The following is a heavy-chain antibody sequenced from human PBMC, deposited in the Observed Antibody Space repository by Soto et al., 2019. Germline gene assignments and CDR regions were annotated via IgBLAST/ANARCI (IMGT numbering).Heavy chain of an antibody. J-gene: IGHJ4*02. V-gene: IGHV3-23*01. D-gene: IGHD3-10*01. CDR2: ISGSGGST. Sequence: EVQLLESGGGLVQPGGSLRLSCAASGFTFSSYAMSWVRQAPGKGLEWVSAISGSGGSTYYADSVKGRFTISRDNSKNTLYLQMNSLRAEDTAVYYCAKGRRTVRGVIIRGPYYFDYWGQGTLVTVSS. CDR1: GFTFSSYA. CDR3: AKGRRTVRGVIIRGPYYFDY.